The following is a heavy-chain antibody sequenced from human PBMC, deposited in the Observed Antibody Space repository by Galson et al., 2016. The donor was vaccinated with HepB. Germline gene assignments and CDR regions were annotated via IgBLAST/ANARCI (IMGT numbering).Heavy chain of an antibody. CDR1: GGSFSGYY. Sequence: SETLSLTCAVYGGSFSGYYWSWIRQPPGKGLEWIGEINHSRSSNYNPSLKSRVTISVDTSKNQFSLKLSSVTAADTAVYYCARSLPLGVYFDYWGQGTLVTVSS. J-gene: IGHJ4*02. CDR3: ARSLPLGVYFDY. V-gene: IGHV4-34*01. CDR2: INHSRSS. D-gene: IGHD3-16*01.